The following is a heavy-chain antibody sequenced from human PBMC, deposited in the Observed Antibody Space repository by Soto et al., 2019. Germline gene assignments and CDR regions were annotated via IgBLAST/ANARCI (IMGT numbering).Heavy chain of an antibody. CDR3: ARGAEYQLLSRDYFYGMDV. CDR1: GFTFNSHG. D-gene: IGHD2-2*01. CDR2: ISCEGSNN. V-gene: IGHV3-30*03. J-gene: IGHJ6*02. Sequence: PGGSLRLSCGASGFTFNSHGMHWVRQAPGKGLEWVAVISCEGSNNFYAESVKGRFTISRDNSKNTLYLQMNSLRREDTAVYYCARGAEYQLLSRDYFYGMDVWGQGTTVTVSS.